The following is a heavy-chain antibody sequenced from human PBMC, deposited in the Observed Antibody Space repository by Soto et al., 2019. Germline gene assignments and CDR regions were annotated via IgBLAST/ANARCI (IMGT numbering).Heavy chain of an antibody. CDR2: IIPVLGLA. V-gene: IGHV1-69*02. CDR3: AKEAYCSAGSCLDDAFDI. Sequence: QVQLVQSGAEVKKPGSSVKVSCKASGGTFSTYSVTWVRQAPGQGPEWMGRIIPVLGLANYAQKFHGRVTITAERSTSTAYMELSSLRSEDTAVYYCAKEAYCSAGSCLDDAFDIWGQGTMGTVSS. CDR1: GGTFSTYS. J-gene: IGHJ3*02. D-gene: IGHD2-15*01.